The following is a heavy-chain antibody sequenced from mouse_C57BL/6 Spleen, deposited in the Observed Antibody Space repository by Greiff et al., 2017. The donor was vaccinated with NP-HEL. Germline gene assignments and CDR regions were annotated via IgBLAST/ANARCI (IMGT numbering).Heavy chain of an antibody. J-gene: IGHJ1*03. CDR1: GYAFSSSW. Sequence: VKLQESGPELVKPGASVKISCKASGYAFSSSWMNWVKQRPGKGLEWIGRIYPGDGDTNYNGKFNGKATMTADKSSSTAYMQLSSLTSEDSAVDFCARNPYDSGSSHWYCDVWGTGTTVTVSS. CDR2: IYPGDGDT. D-gene: IGHD1-1*01. V-gene: IGHV1-82*01. CDR3: ARNPYDSGSSHWYCDV.